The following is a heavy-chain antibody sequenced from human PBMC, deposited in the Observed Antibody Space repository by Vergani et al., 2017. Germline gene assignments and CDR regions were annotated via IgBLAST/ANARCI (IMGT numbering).Heavy chain of an antibody. CDR2: IYTGAST. Sequence: EVQLVESGGGLVQPGGSLRLSCTASGFTVSSNYLSWVRQAPGKGLEWVSVIYTGASTYYADSVKGRFTISRDNSKNTLYLQMNSLRVEDTAVYYCARAYGRYDWFDYWGQRTLVTVSS. CDR1: GFTVSSNY. J-gene: IGHJ4*01. V-gene: IGHV3-66*01. CDR3: ARAYGRYDWFDY. D-gene: IGHD1-20*01.